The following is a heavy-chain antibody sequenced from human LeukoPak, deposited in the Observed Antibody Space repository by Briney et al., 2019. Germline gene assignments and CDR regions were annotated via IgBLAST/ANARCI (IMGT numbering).Heavy chain of an antibody. CDR2: ITGSGGST. Sequence: GGSLRLSCAASGFTFSSFAMSWVRQAPGKGLEWVSAITGSGGSTYYADSVKGRFTISRDNSKNTLYLQMNSLRAEDTAVYYCAKDPRFASNSVFDYWGQGTLVTVSS. J-gene: IGHJ4*02. CDR3: AKDPRFASNSVFDY. D-gene: IGHD2-2*01. CDR1: GFTFSSFA. V-gene: IGHV3-23*01.